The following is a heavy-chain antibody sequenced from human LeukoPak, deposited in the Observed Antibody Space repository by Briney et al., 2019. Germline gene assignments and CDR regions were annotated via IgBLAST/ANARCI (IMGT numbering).Heavy chain of an antibody. D-gene: IGHD1-26*01. CDR3: ARVAQEWELLPNFDY. J-gene: IGHJ4*02. CDR1: GYTFASYG. Sequence: GASVKVSCKASGYTFASYGISWVRQAPGQGLEWMGWISAYNGNTNYAQKLQGRVTMTTDTSTSTAYMELRSLRSDDTAVYYCARVAQEWELLPNFDYWGQGTLVTVSS. V-gene: IGHV1-18*01. CDR2: ISAYNGNT.